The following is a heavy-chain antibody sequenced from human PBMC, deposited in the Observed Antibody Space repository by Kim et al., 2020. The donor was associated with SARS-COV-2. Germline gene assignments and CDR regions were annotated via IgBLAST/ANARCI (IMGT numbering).Heavy chain of an antibody. J-gene: IGHJ4*02. D-gene: IGHD3-22*01. CDR2: ISWDGGST. CDR3: AKDIRRNYYDSSGYYDY. Sequence: GGSLRLSCAASGFTFDDYTMHWVRQAPGKGLEWVSLISWDGGSTYYADSVKGRFTISRDNSKNSLYLQMNSLRTEDTALYYCAKDIRRNYYDSSGYYDYWGQGTLVTVSS. CDR1: GFTFDDYT. V-gene: IGHV3-43*01.